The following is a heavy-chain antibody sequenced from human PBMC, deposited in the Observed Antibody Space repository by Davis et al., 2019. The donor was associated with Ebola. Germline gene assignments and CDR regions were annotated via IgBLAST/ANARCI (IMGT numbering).Heavy chain of an antibody. D-gene: IGHD4-11*01. V-gene: IGHV1-18*04. CDR1: GYTFTSYG. CDR3: ARSPSYYSKDYFDY. Sequence: AASVKVSCKASGYTFTSYGITWVRQAPGQGLEWMGWINPHNGNTNYAQNVQGRVTMTTDTSTSTAYMELSSLRSEDTAVYFCARSPSYYSKDYFDYWGQGTLVTVSS. J-gene: IGHJ4*02. CDR2: INPHNGNT.